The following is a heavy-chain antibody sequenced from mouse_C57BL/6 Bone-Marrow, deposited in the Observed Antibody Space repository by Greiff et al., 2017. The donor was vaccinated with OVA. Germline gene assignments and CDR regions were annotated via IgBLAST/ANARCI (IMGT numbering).Heavy chain of an antibody. CDR3: EEGYGYHEEFLYFDY. D-gene: IGHD2-14*01. Sequence: VQLQQSGPELVKPGASVKMSCKASGYTFTDYNMHWVKQRHGKSLEWIGYINPNNGGISYNQRFKGKATLTINKSSSTAYMELRSLTSEESAVYYCEEGYGYHEEFLYFDYWGQGTTLTVSS. V-gene: IGHV1-22*01. CDR2: INPNNGGI. CDR1: GYTFTDYN. J-gene: IGHJ2*01.